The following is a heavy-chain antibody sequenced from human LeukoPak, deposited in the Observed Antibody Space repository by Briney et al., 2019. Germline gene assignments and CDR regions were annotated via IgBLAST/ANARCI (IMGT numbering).Heavy chain of an antibody. CDR3: ARDRFVFSGSYPASWFDP. CDR2: IKTNSGGT. D-gene: IGHD1-26*01. J-gene: IGHJ5*02. Sequence: ASVKVSCKPSGYTFTGYYMHWVRQAPGEGLECMGRIKTNSGGTNYAQKFQGRVTMTRDTSISTAYMELSRLRSDDTAVYYCARDRFVFSGSYPASWFDPWGQGTLVTVSS. V-gene: IGHV1-2*06. CDR1: GYTFTGYY.